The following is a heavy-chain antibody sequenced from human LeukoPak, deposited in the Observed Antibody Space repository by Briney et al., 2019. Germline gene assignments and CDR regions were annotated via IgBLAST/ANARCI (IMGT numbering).Heavy chain of an antibody. CDR1: GFTFSSYA. J-gene: IGHJ4*02. V-gene: IGHV3-30*04. Sequence: PGGSLRLSCAASGFTFSSYAMHWVRQAPGKGLELVAVISYDGSNKYYADSVKGRFTISRDNSKNTLYLQMNSLRGEDTAVYYCARDITIFGVVIADYWGQGTLVTVSS. CDR2: ISYDGSNK. D-gene: IGHD3-3*01. CDR3: ARDITIFGVVIADY.